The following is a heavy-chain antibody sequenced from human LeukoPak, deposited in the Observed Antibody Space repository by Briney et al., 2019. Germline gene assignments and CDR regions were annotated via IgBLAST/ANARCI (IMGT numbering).Heavy chain of an antibody. D-gene: IGHD3-10*01. J-gene: IGHJ3*02. CDR2: IHSDGKT. V-gene: IGHV3-53*01. Sequence: ETLSLTCAVYGGSFSGYYWSWIRQPPGKGLEWVSIIHSDGKTYYSDSVKGRFTISRDNSKNTLYLQMNSLRTEDTAVYYCARGGAFDIWGQGTMVTVSS. CDR3: ARGGAFDI. CDR1: GGSFSGYY.